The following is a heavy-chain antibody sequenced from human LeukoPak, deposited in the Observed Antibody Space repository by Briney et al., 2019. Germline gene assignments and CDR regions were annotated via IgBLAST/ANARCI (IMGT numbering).Heavy chain of an antibody. CDR1: GGPISSSSYY. Sequence: PSETLSLTCTVSGGPISSSSYYWGWIRQPPGKGLEWIGSIYYSGSTYYNPSLKSRVTISVDTSKNQFSLKLSSVTAADTAVYYCARRDGGSYHVVHFDYWGQGTLVTVSS. D-gene: IGHD1-26*01. J-gene: IGHJ4*02. CDR2: IYYSGST. V-gene: IGHV4-39*01. CDR3: ARRDGGSYHVVHFDY.